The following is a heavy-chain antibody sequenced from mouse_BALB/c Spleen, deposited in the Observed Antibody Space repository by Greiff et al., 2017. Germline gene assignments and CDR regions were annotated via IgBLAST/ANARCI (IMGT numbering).Heavy chain of an antibody. Sequence: QVQLQQSGAELVRPGVSVKISCKGSGYTFTDYAMHWVKQSHAKSLEWIGVISTYYGDASYNQKFKGKATMTVDKSSSTAYMELARLTSEDSAIYYCARNGYYAMDYWGQGTSVIVSS. D-gene: IGHD1-2*01. CDR2: ISTYYGDA. J-gene: IGHJ4*01. V-gene: IGHV1S137*01. CDR1: GYTFTDYA. CDR3: ARNGYYAMDY.